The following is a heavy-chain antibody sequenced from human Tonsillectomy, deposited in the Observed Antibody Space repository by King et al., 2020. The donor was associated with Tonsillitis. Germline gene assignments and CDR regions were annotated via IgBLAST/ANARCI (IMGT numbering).Heavy chain of an antibody. CDR2: ISASNGNP. V-gene: IGHV1-18*01. J-gene: IGHJ3*01. Sequence: QLVQSGAEVKKPGASMKVSCKASGYTFTSHGVTWVRQAPGQGLEWMGWISASNGNPNYAQKLQGRVTMTTDTSTRTAYMERRSLRSDDTAVYYCARATHWNYAFDLWGQGTLVTVSS. CDR3: ARATHWNYAFDL. CDR1: GYTFTSHG. D-gene: IGHD1-7*01.